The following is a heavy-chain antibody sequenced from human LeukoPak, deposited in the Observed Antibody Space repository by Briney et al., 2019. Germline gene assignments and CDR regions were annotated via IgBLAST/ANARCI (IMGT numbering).Heavy chain of an antibody. CDR3: ARFTGYCSGTSCYPNAFDI. Sequence: SETLSLTCTVSGYSISSGTYYWAWIRQPAGKGLEWIGRISTSGSTNYNPSLKSRVTISLDTSKNQFSLKLSSVTAADTAVFYCARFTGYCSGTSCYPNAFDIWGQGTMVTVSS. D-gene: IGHD2-2*01. CDR2: ISTSGST. J-gene: IGHJ3*02. V-gene: IGHV4-61*02. CDR1: GYSISSGTYY.